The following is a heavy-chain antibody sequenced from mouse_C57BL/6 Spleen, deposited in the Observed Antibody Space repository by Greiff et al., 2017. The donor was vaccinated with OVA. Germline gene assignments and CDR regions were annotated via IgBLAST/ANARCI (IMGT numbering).Heavy chain of an antibody. CDR2: IDPETGGT. Sequence: VKLQQSGAELVRPGASVTLSCKASGYTFTDYEMHWVKQTPVHGLEWIGAIDPETGGTAYNQKFKGKAILTADKSSSTAYMELRSLTSEDSAVYYCTRAGNYYGSSPFAYWGQGTLVTVSA. CDR3: TRAGNYYGSSPFAY. J-gene: IGHJ3*01. CDR1: GYTFTDYE. D-gene: IGHD1-1*01. V-gene: IGHV1-15*01.